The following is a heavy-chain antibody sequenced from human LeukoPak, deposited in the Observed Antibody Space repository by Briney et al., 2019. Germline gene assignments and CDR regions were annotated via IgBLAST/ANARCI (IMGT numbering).Heavy chain of an antibody. CDR2: IYPGDSDT. V-gene: IGHV5-51*01. J-gene: IGHJ5*02. Sequence: GESLKISCKGSGYSITSYWIGWVRQMPGKGLDGMGIIYPGDSDTRYSPSFQGQVTISADKSISTAYLQWSSLKASNTAMYYCARPLWASIWFDPWGQGTLVTVSS. CDR1: GYSITSYW. CDR3: ARPLWASIWFDP. D-gene: IGHD3-16*01.